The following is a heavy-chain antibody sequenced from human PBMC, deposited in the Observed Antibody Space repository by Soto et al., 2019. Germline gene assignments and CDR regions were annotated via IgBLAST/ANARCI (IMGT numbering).Heavy chain of an antibody. CDR3: ARDRGPSSGYYPSWFDP. J-gene: IGHJ5*02. D-gene: IGHD3-22*01. CDR2: IIPIFGTA. Sequence: QVQLVQSGAEVKKPGSSVKVSCKASGGTFSSYAITWVRQAPGQGLEWMGGIIPIFGTANYAQKFQARVTITAGESTSTAYRDLSSLRSEVTAVYYCARDRGPSSGYYPSWFDPWGQGTLVTVSS. V-gene: IGHV1-69*12. CDR1: GGTFSSYA.